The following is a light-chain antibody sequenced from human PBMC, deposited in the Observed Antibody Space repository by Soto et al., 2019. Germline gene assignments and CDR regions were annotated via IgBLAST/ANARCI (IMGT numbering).Light chain of an antibody. J-gene: IGLJ2*01. Sequence: QSALTQPPSASGSPGQSLTISCTGTSSDVGGYNYVFWYQQHPGKAPKLMIYEVNKRPSGVPDRFSGSKSGNTASLTVSGLQAEDEADYYCAVWDDSLNGPVFGGGTKLTVL. CDR1: SSDVGGYNY. V-gene: IGLV2-8*01. CDR3: AVWDDSLNGPV. CDR2: EVN.